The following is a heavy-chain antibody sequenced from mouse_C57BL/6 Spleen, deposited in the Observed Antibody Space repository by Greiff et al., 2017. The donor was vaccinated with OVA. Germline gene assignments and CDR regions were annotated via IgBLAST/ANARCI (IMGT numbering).Heavy chain of an antibody. CDR2: IDPSDSYT. Sequence: VQLQQPGAELVMPGASVKLSCKASGYTFTSYWMHWVKQRPGQGLEWIGEIDPSDSYTNSNQKFKGKSTLTVDKSSSTAYMQLSSLTSEDSAVYYCARRGFDYWGQGTTLTVSS. CDR3: ARRGFDY. V-gene: IGHV1-69*01. CDR1: GYTFTSYW. J-gene: IGHJ2*01.